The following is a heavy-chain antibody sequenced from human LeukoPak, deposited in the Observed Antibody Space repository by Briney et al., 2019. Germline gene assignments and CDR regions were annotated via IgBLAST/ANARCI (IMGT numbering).Heavy chain of an antibody. J-gene: IGHJ6*03. V-gene: IGHV3-53*01. CDR3: ARNRGYYYYYMDV. Sequence: GGSLRLSCAASGFTVSSNYMSWVRQAPGKGLEWVSIIYSGGYAYYADSVKGRFTISRDNSKNTLYLQMNSLRAEDTAVYYCARNRGYYYYYMDVWAKGTTVTVSS. CDR2: IYSGGYA. CDR1: GFTVSSNY.